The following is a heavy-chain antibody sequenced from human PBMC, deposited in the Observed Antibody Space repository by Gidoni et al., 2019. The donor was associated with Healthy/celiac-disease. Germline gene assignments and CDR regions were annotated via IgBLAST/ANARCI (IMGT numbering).Heavy chain of an antibody. CDR2: IYWNDDK. V-gene: IGHV2-5*01. Sequence: QITLKESGPTLVKPTQTLTLTCTFSGFSLSTSGVGVGWIRQPPGKALEWLALIYWNDDKRYSPSLKSRLTITKDTSKNQVVLTMTNMDPVDTATYYCAHTRGHYCSGGSCYPNYFDYWGQGTLVTVSS. CDR1: GFSLSTSGVG. CDR3: AHTRGHYCSGGSCYPNYFDY. D-gene: IGHD2-15*01. J-gene: IGHJ4*02.